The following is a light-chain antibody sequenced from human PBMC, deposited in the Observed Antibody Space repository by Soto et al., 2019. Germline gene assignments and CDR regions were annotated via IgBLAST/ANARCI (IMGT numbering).Light chain of an antibody. Sequence: QSALTQPASVSGSPGQSITISCTGTSSDVGSYNFVSWYQQHPGKAPKVMIYEVSKRPSGVSNRFSGSKSGNTASLTISVLQAEDEADYYCCSFAGSSTYVFGTGTKLTVL. J-gene: IGLJ1*01. V-gene: IGLV2-23*02. CDR2: EVS. CDR1: SSDVGSYNF. CDR3: CSFAGSSTYV.